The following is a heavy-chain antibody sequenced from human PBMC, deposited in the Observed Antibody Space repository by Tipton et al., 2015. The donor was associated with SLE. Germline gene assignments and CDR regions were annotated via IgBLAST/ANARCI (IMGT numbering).Heavy chain of an antibody. CDR1: GGSISSGSYY. CDR3: ARERLYSSSWFSD. CDR2: IYTSGST. J-gene: IGHJ1*01. D-gene: IGHD6-13*01. Sequence: TLSLTCTVSGGSISSGSYYWSWIRQPAGKGLEWIGRIYTSGSTNYNPSLKSRVTISVDTSKNQFSLKLSSVTAADTAVYYCARERLYSSSWFSDWRRGSLVTVSP. V-gene: IGHV4-61*02.